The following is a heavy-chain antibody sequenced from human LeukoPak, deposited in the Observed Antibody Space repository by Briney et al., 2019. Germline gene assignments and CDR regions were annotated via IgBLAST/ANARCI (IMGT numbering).Heavy chain of an antibody. CDR2: ISSDSSST. Sequence: PGGSLRLSCAASGFTFSAYYMSWIRQAPGKGLEWVSYISSDSSSTNYADSMKGRFTISRDKAKNSLYLQMNSLRAEDTAVYYCAREINWYLDLWGRGTLVTVSS. CDR3: AREINWYLDL. J-gene: IGHJ2*01. CDR1: GFTFSAYY. V-gene: IGHV3-11*05.